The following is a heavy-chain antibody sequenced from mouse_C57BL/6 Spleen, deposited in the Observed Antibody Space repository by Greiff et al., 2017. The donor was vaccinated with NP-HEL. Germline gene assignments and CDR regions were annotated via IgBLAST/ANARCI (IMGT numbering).Heavy chain of an antibody. V-gene: IGHV3-6*01. Sequence: EVKLVESGPGLVKPSQSLSLTCSVTGYSITSGYYWNWIRQFPGNKLEWMGYISYDGSNNYNPSLKNRISITRDTSKNQFFLKLNSVTTEDTATYYCAGHDDYDGAWFAYWGQGTLVTVSA. J-gene: IGHJ3*01. CDR1: GYSITSGYY. D-gene: IGHD2-4*01. CDR2: ISYDGSN. CDR3: AGHDDYDGAWFAY.